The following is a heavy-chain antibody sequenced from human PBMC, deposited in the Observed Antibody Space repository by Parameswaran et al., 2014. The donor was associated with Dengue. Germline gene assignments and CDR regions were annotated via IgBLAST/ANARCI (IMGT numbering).Heavy chain of an antibody. V-gene: IGHV3-21*01. Sequence: LARAGGSLRLSCAASGFTFSSYSMNWVRQAPGKGLEWVSSISSSSSYIYYADSVKGRFTISRDNAKNSLYLQMNSLRAEDTAVYYCARGGRITMIVKDYWGQGTLVTVSS. CDR1: GFTFSSYS. CDR3: ARGGRITMIVKDY. D-gene: IGHD3-22*01. J-gene: IGHJ4*02. CDR2: ISSSSSYI.